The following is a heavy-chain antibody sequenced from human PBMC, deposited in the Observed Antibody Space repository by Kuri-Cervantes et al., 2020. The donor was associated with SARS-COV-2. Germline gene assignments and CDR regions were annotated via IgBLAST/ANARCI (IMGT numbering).Heavy chain of an antibody. CDR3: ARVVFDTAMAYFDY. CDR1: GFTFSSYA. D-gene: IGHD5-18*01. Sequence: GGSLRLSCAASGFTFSSYAMHWVRQAPGKGLEWVAVMSYDGSNKYYADSVKGRFTISRDNSKNTLYLQMNSLRAEDTAVYHCARVVFDTAMAYFDYWGQGTLVTVSS. V-gene: IGHV3-30-3*01. J-gene: IGHJ4*02. CDR2: MSYDGSNK.